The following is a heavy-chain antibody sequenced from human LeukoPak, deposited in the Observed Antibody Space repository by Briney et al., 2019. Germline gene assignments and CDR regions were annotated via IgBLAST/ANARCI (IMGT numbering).Heavy chain of an antibody. CDR3: AKEEDYVYRY. CDR1: GFTFSSYG. J-gene: IGHJ4*02. CDR2: IRYDGSNK. Sequence: PGGSLRLSCAASGFTFSSYGMYWVRQAPGKGLEWVAFIRYDGSNKYYADSVKGRFTISRDDSKNTLYLQMNSLRAEDTAVYYCAKEEDYVYRYWGQGTLVTVSS. V-gene: IGHV3-30*02. D-gene: IGHD4-17*01.